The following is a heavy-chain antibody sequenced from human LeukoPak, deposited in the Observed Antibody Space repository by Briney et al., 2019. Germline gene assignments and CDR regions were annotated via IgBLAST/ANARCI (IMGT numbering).Heavy chain of an antibody. CDR1: GYSFTSYW. Sequence: GESLKISCKGSGYSFTSYWIGWVRQMPGKGLEGMGIIYPGDSDTRYSPSFQGQVTISADKSISTAYLQWSSLKASDTAMYHCARRVVVTAMDPLDAFDIWGQGTMVTVSS. J-gene: IGHJ3*02. D-gene: IGHD2-21*02. CDR2: IYPGDSDT. CDR3: ARRVVVTAMDPLDAFDI. V-gene: IGHV5-51*01.